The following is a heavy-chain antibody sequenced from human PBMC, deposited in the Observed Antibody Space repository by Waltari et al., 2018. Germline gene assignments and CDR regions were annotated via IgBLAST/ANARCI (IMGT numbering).Heavy chain of an antibody. Sequence: QVHLVQSGDEVKEPGASVKVSCKASGHTLTGDSIHWVRQAPGQGLEWMGRISPNRGTTNYAQKFQGRVTMTRDTSISTAYMEVNRLTSDDTAVYFCASPSFSSPTSAGYWGQGTLVTVSS. CDR1: GHTLTGDS. CDR3: ASPSFSSPTSAGY. D-gene: IGHD2-2*01. V-gene: IGHV1-2*06. CDR2: ISPNRGTT. J-gene: IGHJ4*02.